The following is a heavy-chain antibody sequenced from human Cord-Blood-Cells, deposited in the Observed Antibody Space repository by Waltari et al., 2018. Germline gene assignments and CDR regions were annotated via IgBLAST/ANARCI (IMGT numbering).Heavy chain of an antibody. D-gene: IGHD2-2*02. Sequence: QVQLVQSGAEVKKPGSSVKVSCKASGGTFSSYAISWVRQAPGQGLEWMGGIIPIRGIANYAQKFQGRVTMTAEKSTSTAYMELSSLRSEDTAVYYCARVAHDYTFDYWGQGTLVTVSS. CDR3: ARVAHDYTFDY. CDR1: GGTFSSYA. V-gene: IGHV1-69*10. J-gene: IGHJ4*02. CDR2: IIPIRGIA.